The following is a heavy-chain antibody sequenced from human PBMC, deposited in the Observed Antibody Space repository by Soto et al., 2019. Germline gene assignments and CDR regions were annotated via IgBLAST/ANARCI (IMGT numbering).Heavy chain of an antibody. J-gene: IGHJ6*03. D-gene: IGHD2-2*01. Sequence: GGSLRLSCAASGFSISDYYMDWVRQAPGKGLERVGRTRNKANSYTTEYAASVKGRFTISRDASKNSLYLQMNSLKTEDTAMYFCARSMLEPSSYYFYYYMDVWGKGTTVTVS. V-gene: IGHV3-72*01. CDR3: ARSMLEPSSYYFYYYMDV. CDR2: TRNKANSYTT. CDR1: GFSISDYY.